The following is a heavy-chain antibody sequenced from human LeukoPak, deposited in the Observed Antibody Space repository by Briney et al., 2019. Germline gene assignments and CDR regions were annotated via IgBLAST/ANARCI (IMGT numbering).Heavy chain of an antibody. Sequence: ASVKVSCKASGYTFTSYAMNWVRQAPGQGLEWMGWINTHTGNPTYAQGFTGRFVFSLDTSVSAAYLQISSLKAEDTAVYYCARDHSRGYSSSWFTGAFDIWGQGTMVTVSS. D-gene: IGHD6-13*01. CDR1: GYTFTSYA. CDR3: ARDHSRGYSSSWFTGAFDI. J-gene: IGHJ3*02. CDR2: INTHTGNP. V-gene: IGHV7-4-1*02.